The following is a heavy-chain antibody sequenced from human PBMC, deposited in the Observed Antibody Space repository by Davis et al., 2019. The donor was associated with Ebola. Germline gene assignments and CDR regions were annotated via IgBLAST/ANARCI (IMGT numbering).Heavy chain of an antibody. V-gene: IGHV3-30-3*01. CDR2: ISYDGSNK. Sequence: GESLKISCAASGFTFSSYAMHWVRQAPGKGLEWVAVISYDGSNKYYADSVKGRFTISRDNSKNTLYLQMNSLRAEDTAVYYCARAFLRLGGTKATIDYWGQGTLVTVSS. CDR3: ARAFLRLGGTKATIDY. D-gene: IGHD3-16*01. J-gene: IGHJ4*02. CDR1: GFTFSSYA.